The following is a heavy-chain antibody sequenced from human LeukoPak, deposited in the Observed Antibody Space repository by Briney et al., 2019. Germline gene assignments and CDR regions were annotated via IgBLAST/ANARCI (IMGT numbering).Heavy chain of an antibody. Sequence: TGGPLRLSCAASGFTFTSYTMNWVRQAPGKGLEWVSYISSSGSTIYYADSVKGRFTISRDNAKNSLYLQMNSLRAEDTAVYYCAKDSQYCSSTSCHPLFSYYYYYMDVWGKGTTVTVSS. CDR1: GFTFTSYT. D-gene: IGHD2-2*01. CDR2: ISSSGSTI. CDR3: AKDSQYCSSTSCHPLFSYYYYYMDV. J-gene: IGHJ6*03. V-gene: IGHV3-48*04.